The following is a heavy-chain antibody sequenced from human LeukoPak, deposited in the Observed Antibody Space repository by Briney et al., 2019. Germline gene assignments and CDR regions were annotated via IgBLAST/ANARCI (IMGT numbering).Heavy chain of an antibody. CDR1: GFGFSFYG. J-gene: IGHJ4*02. CDR2: IWNDGSQK. CDR3: TRWGAGGLTLDY. Sequence: GRSLRLSCATSGFGFSFYGMQWVRQAPGKGSEWVAVIWNDGSQKYYGDSVKGRFTISKDNSRKTVNLQMDSLRAEDTAIYYCTRWGAGGLTLDYWGQGVLVTVSS. V-gene: IGHV3-33*01. D-gene: IGHD3-16*01.